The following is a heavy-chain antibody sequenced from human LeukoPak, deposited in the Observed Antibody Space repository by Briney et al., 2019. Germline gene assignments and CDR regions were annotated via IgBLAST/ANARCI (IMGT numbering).Heavy chain of an antibody. Sequence: GESLRLSCTASGFTFSDYSVNWVRQAPGKGLEWVSCITGISDIYYADSVKGRFPISRDNAKNAVYLQINSLRAEDTGIYYCARAIRLWGQGTLVTVSS. CDR1: GFTFSDYS. V-gene: IGHV3-69-1*02. CDR2: ITGISDI. D-gene: IGHD1-1*01. J-gene: IGHJ4*02. CDR3: ARAIRL.